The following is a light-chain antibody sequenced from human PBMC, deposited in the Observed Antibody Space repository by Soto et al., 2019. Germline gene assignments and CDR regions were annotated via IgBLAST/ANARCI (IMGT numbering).Light chain of an antibody. J-gene: IGLJ1*01. CDR2: EVS. Sequence: QSPLTHPAAVSCSTGDSIAISWTGSSSDTAGYNYVSWYQQHPGKAPKLMIYEVSNRPSGVSNRFSGSQSGSTASLTISGLQAEDEANYYCSSYTTINTHLYVFGTGTKVTVL. CDR3: SSYTTINTHLYV. CDR1: SSDTAGYNY. V-gene: IGLV2-14*01.